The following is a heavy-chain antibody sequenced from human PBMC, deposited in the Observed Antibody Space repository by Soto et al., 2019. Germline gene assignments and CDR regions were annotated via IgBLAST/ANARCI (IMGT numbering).Heavy chain of an antibody. V-gene: IGHV4-4*08. Sequence: QVQLQVSGPGLVKPSETLSLTCAVSGGSITHYYWAWIRQPPGQGLEWIGYNYNSVNTKYNPSLKGRSHKYLEQSKSQCSLNLSPATAADTGVYYCARNFNGVLTDLRDPGGMDVWGRGTTVTVSS. J-gene: IGHJ6*04. D-gene: IGHD1-20*01. CDR2: NYNSVNT. CDR3: ARNFNGVLTDLRDPGGMDV. CDR1: GGSITHYY.